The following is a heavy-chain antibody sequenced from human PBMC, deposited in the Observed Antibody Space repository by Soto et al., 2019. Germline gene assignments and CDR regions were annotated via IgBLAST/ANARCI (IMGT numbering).Heavy chain of an antibody. V-gene: IGHV3-21*01. CDR1: GFTFSSSS. Sequence: LRLSCSASGFTFSSSSMNLVRQAPGKGLEWVSSISSSSYIYYADSVKGRFTISRDNAKNSLYLQMNSLRAEDTAVYYCARDPNHTGWFDPWGQGTLVTVSS. CDR2: ISSSSYI. J-gene: IGHJ5*02. CDR3: ARDPNHTGWFDP.